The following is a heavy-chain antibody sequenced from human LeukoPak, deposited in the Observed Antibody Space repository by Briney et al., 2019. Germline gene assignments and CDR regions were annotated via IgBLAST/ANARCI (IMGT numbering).Heavy chain of an antibody. J-gene: IGHJ4*02. D-gene: IGHD2-8*02. Sequence: GASVKVSGKASGDTFTTSHMHWVRQAPGQGLEWMGKINPSGGSTTYAQQFQGRVSMTRDLSMSTVYMELSSLRSEDTAVYYCLRNLMQFTGLAYWGQGTLVTVSS. V-gene: IGHV1-46*01. CDR3: LRNLMQFTGLAY. CDR2: INPSGGST. CDR1: GDTFTTSH.